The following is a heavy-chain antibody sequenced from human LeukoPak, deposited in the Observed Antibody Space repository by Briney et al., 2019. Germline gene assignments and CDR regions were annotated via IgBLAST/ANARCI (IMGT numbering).Heavy chain of an antibody. CDR1: GGTFSSYA. CDR3: ARGYYYDSSGYYYGGTGFDP. V-gene: IGHV1-69*13. J-gene: IGHJ5*02. CDR2: IIPIFGTA. Sequence: ASVKVSCKASGGTFSSYAISWVRQAPGQGLEWMGGIIPIFGTANYAQKFQGRVTITADESTSTAYMELSSLRSEDTAVYYCARGYYYDSSGYYYGGTGFDPWGQGTLVTVSS. D-gene: IGHD3-22*01.